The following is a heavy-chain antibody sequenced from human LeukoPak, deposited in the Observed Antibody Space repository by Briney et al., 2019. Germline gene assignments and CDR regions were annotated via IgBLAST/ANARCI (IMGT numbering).Heavy chain of an antibody. CDR3: ARDLTHRRNYDNSGYQIVPAF. J-gene: IGHJ4*02. Sequence: SVKVSCKASGGTFSSYAISWVRQAPGLGLEWMGGIIPIFGTANYAQKFQGRVTITADESTSTAYMELSSLRSDDTAVYYCARDLTHRRNYDNSGYQIVPAFWGQGTLVTVSS. CDR1: GGTFSSYA. D-gene: IGHD3-22*01. V-gene: IGHV1-69*13. CDR2: IIPIFGTA.